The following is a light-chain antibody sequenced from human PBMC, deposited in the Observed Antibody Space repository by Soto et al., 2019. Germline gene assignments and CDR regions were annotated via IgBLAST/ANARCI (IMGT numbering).Light chain of an antibody. J-gene: IGKJ2*01. CDR3: QQYSNWPPYT. CDR1: QSVTSS. V-gene: IGKV3-15*01. CDR2: GAS. Sequence: ELVMTQSPATLSVSPGERATLSCRASQSVTSSLAWYQQRPGQAPRLLIYGASNRATGIPARFSGSGSGTEFTLTISSLQSEDVAVYYCQQYSNWPPYTFGRGTKVDI.